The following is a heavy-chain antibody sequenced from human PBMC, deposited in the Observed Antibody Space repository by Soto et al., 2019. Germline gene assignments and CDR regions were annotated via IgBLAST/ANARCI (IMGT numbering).Heavy chain of an antibody. V-gene: IGHV3-21*01. D-gene: IGHD1-20*01. J-gene: IGHJ4*02. CDR1: GFTLSSYS. Sequence: GGCMILSCAASGFTLSSYSMNWVRQATGKGLEWVSSIISSSSYIYYADSVKGRFTISRDNAKNSLYLQMNSLRAEDTAVYYCARVGGMASYFDYWGQGTLVTVS. CDR3: ARVGGMASYFDY. CDR2: IISSSSYI.